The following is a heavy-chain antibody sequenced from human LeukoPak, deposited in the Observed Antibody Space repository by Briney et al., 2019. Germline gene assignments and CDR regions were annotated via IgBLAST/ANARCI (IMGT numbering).Heavy chain of an antibody. CDR3: AKSGVSGIVLSYVDV. CDR2: ISGSGGST. J-gene: IGHJ6*03. D-gene: IGHD1-1*01. Sequence: PGGSLRLSCASSGVTFRTYVVSWVRQAPRKGRGWVSNISGSGGSTFYVDSVKGRFTPSRDNIKKTLYMQMNSLRAEGTPVYYSAKSGVSGIVLSYVDVWGKGTTVTVSS. CDR1: GVTFRTYV. V-gene: IGHV3-23*01.